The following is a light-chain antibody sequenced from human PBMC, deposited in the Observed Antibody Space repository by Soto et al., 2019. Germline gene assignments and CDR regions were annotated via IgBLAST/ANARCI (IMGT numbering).Light chain of an antibody. J-gene: IGLJ1*01. Sequence: QSVLTQPASVSGSPGQSITISCTGTSSDVGGYNYVSWYQQHPGKAPKLMIYEGSKRPSGVSNRFSGSKSGNTASLTISGLQAEDEADYYCCSYAGTYVFGTGTKVTAL. CDR2: EGS. V-gene: IGLV2-23*01. CDR3: CSYAGTYV. CDR1: SSDVGGYNY.